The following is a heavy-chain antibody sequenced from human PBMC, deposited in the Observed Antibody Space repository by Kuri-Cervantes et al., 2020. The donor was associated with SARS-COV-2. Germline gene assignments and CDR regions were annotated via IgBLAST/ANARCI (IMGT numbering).Heavy chain of an antibody. V-gene: IGHV1-69*13. J-gene: IGHJ4*02. CDR2: IIPIFGTA. CDR1: GGTFSSYA. Sequence: SVKVSCKASGGTFSSYAISWVRQAPGQGLEWMGGIIPIFGTANYAQKFQGRVTITADESTSTAYMELRSLRSDDTAVYYCARDPMWSRYYYDSSGSYYFDYWGQGTLVTVSS. D-gene: IGHD3-22*01. CDR3: ARDPMWSRYYYDSSGSYYFDY.